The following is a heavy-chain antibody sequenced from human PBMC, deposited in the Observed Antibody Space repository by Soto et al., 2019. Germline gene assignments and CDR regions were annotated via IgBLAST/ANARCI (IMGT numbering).Heavy chain of an antibody. CDR3: DSGVLPAEPDAYVWGSYRPSGSFGY. CDR2: MYPNSGNT. V-gene: IGHV1-8*01. J-gene: IGHJ4*02. Sequence: QVRLVQSGAEVKKPGASVKVSCKASGYTFTSYDINCVRQVTGQGFEWLGWMYPNSGNTGYAQKFQGRVTMTRNTSISTAHMELRSLGTEDTAVYYCDSGVLPAEPDAYVWGSYRPSGSFGYCGQETLVTVSS. CDR1: GYTFTSYD. D-gene: IGHD3-16*02.